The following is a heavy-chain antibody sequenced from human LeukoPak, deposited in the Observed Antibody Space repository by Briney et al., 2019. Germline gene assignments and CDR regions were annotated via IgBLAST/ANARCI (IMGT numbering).Heavy chain of an antibody. CDR3: TGWWFNY. CDR1: GFPFLDYV. CDR2: VKTKAVGETT. V-gene: IGHV3-49*03. J-gene: IGHJ4*02. Sequence: PGRSLRLSCTASGFPFLDYVMSWFRQAPGKGLEWIGLVKTKAVGETTEYDASVQGKFTISRENSKGIAYLQMNSLTTEDTAGYWCTGWWFNYWGQGTQVTASS. D-gene: IGHD2-8*02.